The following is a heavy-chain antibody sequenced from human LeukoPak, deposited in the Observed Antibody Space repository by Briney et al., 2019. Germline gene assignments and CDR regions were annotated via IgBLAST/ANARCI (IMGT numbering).Heavy chain of an antibody. CDR1: GDSISSSNSY. CDR3: ARVYYYDSSGYYYGRSYWYFDL. Sequence: SETLSLTCTVSGDSISSSNSYWGWIRQPPGKGLEWIGYIYYSGSTNYNPSLKSRVTISVDTSKNQFSLKLSSVTAADTAVYYCARVYYYDSSGYYYGRSYWYFDLWGRGTLVTVSS. J-gene: IGHJ2*01. CDR2: IYYSGST. V-gene: IGHV4-61*05. D-gene: IGHD3-22*01.